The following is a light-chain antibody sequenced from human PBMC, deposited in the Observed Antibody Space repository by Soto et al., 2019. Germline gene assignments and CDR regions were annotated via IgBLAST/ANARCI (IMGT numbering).Light chain of an antibody. V-gene: IGLV2-11*01. J-gene: IGLJ1*01. Sequence: QSALTQPRSVSGSPGQSVTISCTGTSSDVGGYNYVSWYQEQPGKAPKLMIYDVSKRPSGVPDRFSGSKSGNTASLTISGLQAEDEADYYCCSYAGSYSYVFGTGTKATVL. CDR2: DVS. CDR3: CSYAGSYSYV. CDR1: SSDVGGYNY.